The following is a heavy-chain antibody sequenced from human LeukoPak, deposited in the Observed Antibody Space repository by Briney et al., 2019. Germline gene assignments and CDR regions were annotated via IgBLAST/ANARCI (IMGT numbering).Heavy chain of an antibody. CDR1: GYTFTGYY. V-gene: IGHV1-2*02. CDR2: INPNSGGT. J-gene: IGHJ6*03. D-gene: IGHD2-8*01. Sequence: ASVKVSCKASGYTFTGYYMHWVRQAPGQGLEWMGWINPNSGGTNYAQKFQGRVTMTRDTSISTAYMELSRLRSDDTAVYYCARDRNGVYYYYYMDVWGKGTTVTVSS. CDR3: ARDRNGVYYYYYMDV.